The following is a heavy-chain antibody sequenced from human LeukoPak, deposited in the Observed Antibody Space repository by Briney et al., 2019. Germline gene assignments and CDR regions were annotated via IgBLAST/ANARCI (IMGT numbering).Heavy chain of an antibody. CDR3: ASYFSGSYSFDF. CDR2: ISSSSSYI. Sequence: KSGGSLRLSCAASGFTFSSYWMNWVRQAPGKGLEWVSSISSSSSYIFYADSVKGRFTISRDNAKNSLFLQMNSLRAEDTAMYYCASYFSGSYSFDFWGQGTLVTVSS. V-gene: IGHV3-21*01. D-gene: IGHD1-26*01. J-gene: IGHJ4*02. CDR1: GFTFSSYW.